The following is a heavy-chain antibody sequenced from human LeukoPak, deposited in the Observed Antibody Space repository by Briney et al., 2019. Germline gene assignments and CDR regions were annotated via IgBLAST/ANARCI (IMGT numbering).Heavy chain of an antibody. CDR2: VKGDGIST. D-gene: IGHD2-2*02. J-gene: IGHJ3*02. V-gene: IGHV3-74*01. Sequence: QTGGSLRLSCAASGFTFSDLWMHWVRQAPGRGLVWVSRVKGDGISTLYADLVEGRFTISRDNARNTLYLQMNSLRADDTALYYCATGHYNAFEMWGQGTMVTVSS. CDR1: GFTFSDLW. CDR3: ATGHYNAFEM.